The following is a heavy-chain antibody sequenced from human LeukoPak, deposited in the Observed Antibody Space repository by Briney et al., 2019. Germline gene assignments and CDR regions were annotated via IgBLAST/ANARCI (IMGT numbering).Heavy chain of an antibody. J-gene: IGHJ4*02. Sequence: GGSLRLSCAASGFTVSRNYMSWVRQAPGQGLEWVSVSYSGGDTYYPESVKGRFTVSRDNPKNSVYLQMNSLRAEDTAVYFCARSPVLDRNDWSFADWGQGTLVTVSS. V-gene: IGHV3-53*01. D-gene: IGHD1-1*01. CDR2: SYSGGDT. CDR1: GFTVSRNY. CDR3: ARSPVLDRNDWSFAD.